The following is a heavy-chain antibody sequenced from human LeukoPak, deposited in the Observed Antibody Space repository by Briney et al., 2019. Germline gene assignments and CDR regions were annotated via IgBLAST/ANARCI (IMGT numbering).Heavy chain of an antibody. Sequence: GDSLRLSCAASGFSFSSFYMTWVRQPPGKGLEWVANIKQDGTDKFYVDSVRGRFTISRDNPKKSLYLQMNSLRVEDTAVYYCASGVLNGVGTWGQGTLVTVS. J-gene: IGHJ4*02. D-gene: IGHD2-8*01. V-gene: IGHV3-7*01. CDR3: ASGVLNGVGT. CDR2: IKQDGTDK. CDR1: GFSFSSFY.